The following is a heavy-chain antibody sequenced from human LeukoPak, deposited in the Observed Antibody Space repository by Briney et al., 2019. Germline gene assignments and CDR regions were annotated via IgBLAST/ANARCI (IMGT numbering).Heavy chain of an antibody. CDR3: ARAPSYYIVLMVYAFSHPYYFDY. D-gene: IGHD2-8*01. Sequence: ASVKVSCKASGYTFTSYDINWVRQATGQGLEWRGWMNPNSGNTGYAQKFQGRVTITRNTSISTAYMELSSLRSEDTAVYYCARAPSYYIVLMVYAFSHPYYFDYWGQGTLVTVSS. V-gene: IGHV1-8*03. J-gene: IGHJ4*02. CDR2: MNPNSGNT. CDR1: GYTFTSYD.